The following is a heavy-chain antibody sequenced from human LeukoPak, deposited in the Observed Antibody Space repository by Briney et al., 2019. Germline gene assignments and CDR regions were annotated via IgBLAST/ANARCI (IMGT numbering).Heavy chain of an antibody. CDR2: LKQDGSEK. D-gene: IGHD6-19*01. J-gene: IGHJ6*03. CDR3: ARVIAVPGTPYDYYYMDV. Sequence: GGSLRLSCAASGFTFSSYWMSWVRQAPGKGLEWVANLKQDGSEKYYVDSVKGRFTISRDNAKNSLYLRMSSLRVGDTAVYSCARVIAVPGTPYDYYYMDVCGKGATVTVSS. V-gene: IGHV3-7*01. CDR1: GFTFSSYW.